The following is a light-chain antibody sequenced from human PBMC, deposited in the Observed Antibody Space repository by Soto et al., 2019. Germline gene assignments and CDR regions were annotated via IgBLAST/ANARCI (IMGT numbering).Light chain of an antibody. CDR3: QQSNTYSWT. V-gene: IGKV1-5*03. CDR1: QIISNW. Sequence: DIQMTQSPSTLSASVGDRVTITCRASQIISNWLAWYQQKPGKAPKLLIYLASSLESGVPSRFSGSGSGTEFTLTISNLQPDDFATYYCQQSNTYSWTFGQGTKVDIK. CDR2: LAS. J-gene: IGKJ1*01.